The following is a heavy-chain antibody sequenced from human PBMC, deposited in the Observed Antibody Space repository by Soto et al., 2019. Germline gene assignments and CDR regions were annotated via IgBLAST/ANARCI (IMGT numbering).Heavy chain of an antibody. CDR2: IYYSGST. Sequence: QLQLQESGPGLVKPSETLSLTCTVSGGSISSSSYYWGWIRQPPGKWLEWIGSIYYSGSTYYNPSLKSRVTISVDTSKNQFSLKLSSVTAADTAVYYCARTDAWIQLSDVWGKGTTVTVSS. CDR3: ARTDAWIQLSDV. D-gene: IGHD5-18*01. CDR1: GGSISSSSYY. J-gene: IGHJ6*04. V-gene: IGHV4-39*01.